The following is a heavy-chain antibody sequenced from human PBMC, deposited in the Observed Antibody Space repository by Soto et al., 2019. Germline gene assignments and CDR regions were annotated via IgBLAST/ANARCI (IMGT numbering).Heavy chain of an antibody. D-gene: IGHD6-19*01. CDR2: IYPGDSNT. Sequence: RGESLKISCKGSGYSFNNYWIAWVRQMPGKGLEWMGIIYPGDSNTRYSPSFQGQVIISADKSITTAYLQWSSLKASDTAMYYCAKSPSSGWYGHWGQGTLVTVSS. J-gene: IGHJ4*02. CDR1: GYSFNNYW. V-gene: IGHV5-51*01. CDR3: AKSPSSGWYGH.